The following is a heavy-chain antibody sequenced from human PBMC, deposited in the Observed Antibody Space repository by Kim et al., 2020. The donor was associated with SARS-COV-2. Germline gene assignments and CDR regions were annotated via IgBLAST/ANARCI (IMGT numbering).Heavy chain of an antibody. CDR2: ISWNSGTI. CDR1: GFTLDHYA. Sequence: GGSLRLSCAASGFTLDHYAMHWVRQAPGKGLEWVSGISWNSGTIVYADSLKGRFTISRDNAKNSLYLQMNSLRAEDTAFYYCAKGRVVAVVKALDYWGQGTRLPVPS. J-gene: IGHJ4*02. D-gene: IGHD2-2*01. V-gene: IGHV3-9*01. CDR3: AKGRVVAVVKALDY.